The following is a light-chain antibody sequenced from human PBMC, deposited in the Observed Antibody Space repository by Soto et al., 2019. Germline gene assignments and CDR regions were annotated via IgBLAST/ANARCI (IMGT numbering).Light chain of an antibody. CDR1: SSDVGGYNY. CDR2: DVS. V-gene: IGLV2-14*03. J-gene: IGLJ2*01. CDR3: SSYTSINTVI. Sequence: QSALTQPASVSGSPGQSITISCTGTSSDVGGYNYVSWYQHHPGKAPKLMIYDVSNRPSGVSNRFSGSKSDNTASLTISGLQTEDEAEYYCSSYTSINTVIFGGGTKLTVL.